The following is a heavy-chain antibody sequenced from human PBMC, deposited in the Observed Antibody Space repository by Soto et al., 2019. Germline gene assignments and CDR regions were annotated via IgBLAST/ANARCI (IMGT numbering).Heavy chain of an antibody. Sequence: SETLSLTCAVCGGSFSGYYWSWIRQPPGKGLEWIGEINHSGSTNYNPSLKSRVTISVDTSKNQFSLKLSSVTAADTAVYYCARATQGSRFDPWGQGTLVTVSS. CDR2: INHSGST. J-gene: IGHJ5*02. CDR3: ARATQGSRFDP. CDR1: GGSFSGYY. V-gene: IGHV4-34*01.